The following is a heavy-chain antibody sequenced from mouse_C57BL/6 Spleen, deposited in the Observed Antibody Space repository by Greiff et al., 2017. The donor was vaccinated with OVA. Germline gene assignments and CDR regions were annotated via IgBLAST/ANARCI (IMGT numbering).Heavy chain of an antibody. CDR3: TRDVLYYDYDYYAMDY. CDR1: GFTFSSYA. D-gene: IGHD2-4*01. J-gene: IGHJ4*01. V-gene: IGHV5-9-1*02. Sequence: EVQRVESGEGLVKPGGSLKLSCAASGFTFSSYAMSWVRQTPEKRLEWVAYISSGGDYIYYADTVKGRFTISRDNARNTLYLQMSSLKSEDTAMYYCTRDVLYYDYDYYAMDYWGQGTSVTVSS. CDR2: ISSGGDYI.